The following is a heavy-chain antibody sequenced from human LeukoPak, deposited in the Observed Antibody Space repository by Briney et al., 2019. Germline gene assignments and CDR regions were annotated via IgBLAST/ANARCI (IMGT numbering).Heavy chain of an antibody. CDR1: KFTFSNYG. CDR3: AREDVYGSYQDY. J-gene: IGHJ4*02. V-gene: IGHV3-30*03. Sequence: GGSLRLSCAASKFTFSNYGMHWVRQAPGKGLEWVAVISSDGSNKYYADSVKGRFTISRDNSKNTLYLQMDSLRAEDTAVYSCAREDVYGSYQDYWGQGTLVTVSS. D-gene: IGHD3-16*02. CDR2: ISSDGSNK.